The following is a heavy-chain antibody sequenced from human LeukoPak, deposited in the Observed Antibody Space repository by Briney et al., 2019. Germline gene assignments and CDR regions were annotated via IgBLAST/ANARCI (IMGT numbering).Heavy chain of an antibody. CDR3: ARDRVYYDSSGDFDY. D-gene: IGHD3-22*01. Sequence: GGSLRLSCAASGFTFTTYAMSWVRQAPGKGLEWVSGISVNGVTTHHADSVKGRFTISRDNSKNTLYLQMNSLRAEDTAVYYCARDRVYYDSSGDFDYWGQGTLVTVSS. CDR1: GFTFTTYA. J-gene: IGHJ4*02. CDR2: ISVNGVTT. V-gene: IGHV3-23*01.